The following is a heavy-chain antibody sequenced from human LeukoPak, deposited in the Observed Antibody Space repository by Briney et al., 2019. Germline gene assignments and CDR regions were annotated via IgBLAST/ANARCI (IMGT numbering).Heavy chain of an antibody. CDR1: GGSFSGYY. CDR2: INHSGST. J-gene: IGHJ5*02. D-gene: IGHD5-18*01. Sequence: PSETLSLTCAVYGGSFSGYYWSWIRQPPGKGLEWIGEINHSGSTNYNPSLKSRVTISVDTSKNQFSLKLSSVTAADTAVNYCARDRGHSWIQLWFTVGWFDPWGQGTLVTVSS. CDR3: ARDRGHSWIQLWFTVGWFDP. V-gene: IGHV4-34*01.